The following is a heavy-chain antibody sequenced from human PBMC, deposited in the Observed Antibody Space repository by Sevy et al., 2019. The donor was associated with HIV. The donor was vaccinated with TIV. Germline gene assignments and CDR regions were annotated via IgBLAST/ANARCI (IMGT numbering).Heavy chain of an antibody. CDR3: AHGTFGRFQS. V-gene: IGHV3-7*01. CDR2: IKEDGSDK. J-gene: IGHJ4*02. Sequence: GGSLRLSCAASGFTFSANWMNWVRQAPGKGLEWVANIKEDGSDKHYVDSVEGRFTISRENTKNLRFLEMNSLRVEDTSVYYCAHGTFGRFQSWGQGTLVTVSS. D-gene: IGHD3-16*01. CDR1: GFTFSANW.